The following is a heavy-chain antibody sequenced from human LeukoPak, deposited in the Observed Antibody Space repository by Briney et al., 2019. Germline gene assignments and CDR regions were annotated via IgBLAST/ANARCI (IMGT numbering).Heavy chain of an antibody. D-gene: IGHD3-10*02. CDR3: AELGITMIGGV. CDR1: GFHFSTHG. J-gene: IGHJ6*04. Sequence: PGGSLRLSCAASGFHFSTHGMNWVRQAPGKGLEWVSGISPSGDITYYVDSVMGRFTISRDNRRGTVSLQMNSLRAEDTAVYYCAELGITMIGGVWGKGTTVTISS. CDR2: ISPSGDIT. V-gene: IGHV3-23*01.